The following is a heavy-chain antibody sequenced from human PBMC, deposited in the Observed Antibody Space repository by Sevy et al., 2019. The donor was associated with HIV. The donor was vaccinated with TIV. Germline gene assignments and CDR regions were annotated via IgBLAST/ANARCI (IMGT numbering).Heavy chain of an antibody. Sequence: GGSLRLSCTASGFDFANAWMNWVRQAPGKGLEWVGHIKSITDGGAADYAAPVKGRFTISRHDSKNTLYLQMNSLKAEDTAGYYCSTDDLISYWGRGTLVTVSS. CDR2: IKSITDGGAA. V-gene: IGHV3-15*07. J-gene: IGHJ4*02. CDR3: STDDLISY. CDR1: GFDFANAW.